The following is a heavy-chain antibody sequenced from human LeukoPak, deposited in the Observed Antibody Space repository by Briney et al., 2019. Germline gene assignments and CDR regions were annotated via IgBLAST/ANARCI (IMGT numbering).Heavy chain of an antibody. Sequence: PGGSLRLSCAASFIFSTYAMNWVRQAPGKGLEWVSAISDSGGITYYADSVKGRFTISRDNSKNTLYLQMNSLRAEDTAIYYCAKASAARGYYYYGMDVWGQGTTVTVSS. CDR3: AKASAARGYYYYGMDV. CDR2: ISDSGGIT. V-gene: IGHV3-23*01. CDR1: FIFSTYA. D-gene: IGHD2-15*01. J-gene: IGHJ6*02.